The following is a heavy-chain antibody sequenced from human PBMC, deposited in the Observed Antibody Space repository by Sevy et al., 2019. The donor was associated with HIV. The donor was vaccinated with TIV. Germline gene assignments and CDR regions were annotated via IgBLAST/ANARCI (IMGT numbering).Heavy chain of an antibody. CDR1: GYSISSGYY. D-gene: IGHD2-2*01. V-gene: IGHV4-38-2*02. Sequence: SETLSLTCTVSGYSISSGYYWGWIRQPPGKGLEWIGSIYHSGITYYNPSLKSRVTISVDTSKNQFSLKLSSVTAADTAVYYCAREGEGSGFYCSSTSCPSYDYWGQGTLVTVSS. J-gene: IGHJ4*02. CDR3: AREGEGSGFYCSSTSCPSYDY. CDR2: IYHSGIT.